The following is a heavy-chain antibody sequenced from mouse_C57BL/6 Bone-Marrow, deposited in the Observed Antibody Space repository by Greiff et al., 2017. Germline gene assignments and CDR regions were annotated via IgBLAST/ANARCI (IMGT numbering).Heavy chain of an antibody. Sequence: VQLKQSGAELVKPGASVKLSCTASGFNIKDYYMHWVKQRTEQGLEWIGRIDPEDGETKYAQKFQGKATITADTSSNTAYLQLSSLTSEDTAVYYCVLIYYDYDAVGDYWGQGTTLTVSS. CDR2: IDPEDGET. CDR3: VLIYYDYDAVGDY. D-gene: IGHD2-4*01. V-gene: IGHV14-2*01. CDR1: GFNIKDYY. J-gene: IGHJ2*01.